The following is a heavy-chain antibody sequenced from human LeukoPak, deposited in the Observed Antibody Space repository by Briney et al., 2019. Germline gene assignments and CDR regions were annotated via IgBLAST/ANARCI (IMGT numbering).Heavy chain of an antibody. J-gene: IGHJ6*03. CDR1: GGSISSYY. Sequence: PSETLPLTCTVSGGSISSYYWSWIRQPPGKGLEWIGYTHYSGTTNYNPSLKSRVTISVDTSKNQFSLKLSSVTAADTAVYYCARVSWFPGTSYYYMDVWGKGTTVTVSS. V-gene: IGHV4-59*01. CDR3: ARVSWFPGTSYYYMDV. CDR2: THYSGTT. D-gene: IGHD1-1*01.